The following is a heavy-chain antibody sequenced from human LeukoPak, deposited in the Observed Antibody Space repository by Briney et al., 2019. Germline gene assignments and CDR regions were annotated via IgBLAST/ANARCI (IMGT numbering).Heavy chain of an antibody. V-gene: IGHV3-7*01. CDR3: ARGGGYYLH. Sequence: GGSLRLSCAASGFTFSTYWMSWVRQAPGKGLEWVADIEPDGSEKYYVDSVKGRFTISRDNAKNSLYLQMNSLRAEDTAVYYCARGGGYYLHWGQGTLVTVSS. D-gene: IGHD3-10*02. CDR1: GFTFSTYW. J-gene: IGHJ4*02. CDR2: IEPDGSEK.